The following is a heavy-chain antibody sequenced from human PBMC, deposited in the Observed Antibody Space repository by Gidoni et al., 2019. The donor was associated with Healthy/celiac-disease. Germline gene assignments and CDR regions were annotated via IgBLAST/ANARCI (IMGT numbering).Heavy chain of an antibody. CDR2: ISSSGSAV. D-gene: IGHD3-3*01. V-gene: IGHV3-11*01. J-gene: IGHJ4*02. CDR3: ARDQHDFTFDY. CDR1: GFTFSDYY. Sequence: QVQLVESGGGLVKPGGSLRLSCAASGFTFSDYYMSWLRQAPGKGLEWVSQISSSGSAVYYADSVKGRFTIFRDNAKTSLYLQVNSLRAEDTAVYYCARDQHDFTFDYWGQGTLVTVSS.